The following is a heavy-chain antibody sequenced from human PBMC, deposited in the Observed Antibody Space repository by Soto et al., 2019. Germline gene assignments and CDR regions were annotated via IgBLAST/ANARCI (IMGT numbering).Heavy chain of an antibody. V-gene: IGHV1-69*13. Sequence: GASVKVSCKASGGTFSSYAISWVRQAPGQGLEWMGGIIPIFGTANYAQKFQGRVTITADESTSTAYMELSSLRSEDTAVYYCARYCSSTSCYRPPPNAFDIWGQGTMVTVSS. CDR3: ARYCSSTSCYRPPPNAFDI. D-gene: IGHD2-2*02. CDR2: IIPIFGTA. CDR1: GGTFSSYA. J-gene: IGHJ3*02.